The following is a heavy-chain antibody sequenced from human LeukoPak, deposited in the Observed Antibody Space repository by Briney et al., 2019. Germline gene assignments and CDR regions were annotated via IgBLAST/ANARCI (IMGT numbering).Heavy chain of an antibody. D-gene: IGHD6-6*01. Sequence: PGRSLRLSCAASGFTFSNYAMHWVRQTPGRGLEWVAVLSYDGTNKYYADSVRGRFTISRDNSKNTLYLQMNSLRAEDTAVYYCAKDLYSSSSVAFDYWGQGTLVTVSS. J-gene: IGHJ4*02. CDR3: AKDLYSSSSVAFDY. CDR1: GFTFSNYA. V-gene: IGHV3-30*04. CDR2: LSYDGTNK.